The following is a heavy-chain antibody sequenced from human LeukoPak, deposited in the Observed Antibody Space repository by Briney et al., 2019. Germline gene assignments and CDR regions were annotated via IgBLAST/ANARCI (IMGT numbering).Heavy chain of an antibody. CDR2: IYYSGST. CDR1: GGSISSSSYY. V-gene: IGHV4-39*01. CDR3: ASLYCSSTSCPLDY. D-gene: IGHD2-2*01. J-gene: IGHJ4*02. Sequence: PSETLSLTCTVSGGSISSSSYYWGWLRQPPGKGLEWIGSIYYSGSTYYNPSLKSRVTISVDTSKNQFSLKLSSVTAADTAVYYCASLYCSSTSCPLDYWGQGTPVTVSS.